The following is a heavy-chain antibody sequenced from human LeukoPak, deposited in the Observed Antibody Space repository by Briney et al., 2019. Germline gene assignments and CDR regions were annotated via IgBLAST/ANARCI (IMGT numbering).Heavy chain of an antibody. D-gene: IGHD3-10*01. CDR1: GGSISSSSYY. V-gene: IGHV4-39*07. CDR3: ARHNPYYYGSGSYSDLDY. Sequence: SETLSLTCTVSGGSISSSSYYWGWIRQPPGKGLEWIGSIYYSGGTYYNPSLKSRVTISVDTSKNQFSLKLSSVTAADTAVYYCARHNPYYYGSGSYSDLDYWGQGTLVTVSS. J-gene: IGHJ4*02. CDR2: IYYSGGT.